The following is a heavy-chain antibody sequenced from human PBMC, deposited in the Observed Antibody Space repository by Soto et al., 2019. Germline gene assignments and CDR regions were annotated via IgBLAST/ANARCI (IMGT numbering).Heavy chain of an antibody. D-gene: IGHD3-10*01. Sequence: QVQLVQSGAEVKKPGSSVKVSCKASGGTFSSYTISWVRQAPGQGLEWMGRIIPILGIANYAQKFQGRVTXXAXKXRSTAYMELSSLRSEDTAVYYCARELGLLWFGVQAYWGQGTLVTVSS. CDR3: ARELGLLWFGVQAY. V-gene: IGHV1-69*08. CDR2: IIPILGIA. J-gene: IGHJ4*02. CDR1: GGTFSSYT.